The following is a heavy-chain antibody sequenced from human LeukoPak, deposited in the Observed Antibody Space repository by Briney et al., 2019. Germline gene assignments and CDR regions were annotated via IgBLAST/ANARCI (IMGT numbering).Heavy chain of an antibody. CDR2: ISGSGGST. D-gene: IGHD2-15*01. CDR1: EFTFSTYA. J-gene: IGHJ4*02. CDR3: AKVQGGRSTPDY. Sequence: GGSPRLSCAASEFTFSTYAMSWVRQAPGKGLEWVSAISGSGGSTYFADSVKGRFTISRDNSKNTLYLQMNSLRAEDTAVYYCAKVQGGRSTPDYWGQGTLVTVSS. V-gene: IGHV3-23*01.